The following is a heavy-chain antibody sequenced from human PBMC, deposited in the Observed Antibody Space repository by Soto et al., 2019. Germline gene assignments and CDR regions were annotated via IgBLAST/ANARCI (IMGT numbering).Heavy chain of an antibody. CDR2: ISGSGGST. J-gene: IGHJ6*02. CDR1: GFTFSSYA. V-gene: IGHV3-23*01. Sequence: PGGSLRLSCAASGFTFSSYAMSWVRQAPGKGLEWVSAISGSGGSTYYADSVKGRFTISRDNSKNTLYLQMNSLRAEDTAVYYCAKVFPPCSGGSCSRYYYGMDVWGQGTTVTVSS. CDR3: AKVFPPCSGGSCSRYYYGMDV. D-gene: IGHD2-15*01.